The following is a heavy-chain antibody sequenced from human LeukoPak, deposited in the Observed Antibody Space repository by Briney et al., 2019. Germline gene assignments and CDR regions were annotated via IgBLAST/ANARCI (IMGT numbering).Heavy chain of an antibody. D-gene: IGHD3-9*01. CDR1: GFXVSSNY. J-gene: IGHJ4*02. CDR3: ARDRLHYDSLTGYPAD. CDR2: IYSGGST. Sequence: GGSLRLSCADSGFXVSSNYIRWVRQAPGKGLEWVSVIYSGGSTHYADSVKGRFTISRDNSKNTLYLQMNSLRAEDTAVYYCARDRLHYDSLTGYPADWGQGTLVTVSS. V-gene: IGHV3-66*01.